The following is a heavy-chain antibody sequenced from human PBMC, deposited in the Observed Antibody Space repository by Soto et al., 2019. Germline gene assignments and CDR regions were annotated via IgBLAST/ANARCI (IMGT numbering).Heavy chain of an antibody. CDR3: ARGRERYCSSTSCYSGDY. CDR2: ISYDGSNK. J-gene: IGHJ4*02. CDR1: GFTFSSYA. Sequence: QVQLVESGGGVVQPGRSLRLSCAASGFTFSSYAMHWVRQAPGKGLEWVAVISYDGSNKYYADSVKGRLTISRDNSKNTLYLQMNSLRAEDTAVYYCARGRERYCSSTSCYSGDYWGQGTLVTVSS. D-gene: IGHD2-2*02. V-gene: IGHV3-30-3*01.